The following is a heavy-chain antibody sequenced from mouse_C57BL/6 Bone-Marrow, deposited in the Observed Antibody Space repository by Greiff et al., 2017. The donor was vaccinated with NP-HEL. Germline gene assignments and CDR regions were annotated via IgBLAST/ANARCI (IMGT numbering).Heavy chain of an antibody. D-gene: IGHD1-1*01. V-gene: IGHV14-4*01. CDR3: TTGGSSPYAMDY. CDR1: GFNIKDDY. Sequence: VQLQQSGAELVRPGASVKLSCTVSGFNIKDDYMHWVKQRPEQGLEWIGWIDPENGDTEYASKFQGKATITADTSSNTASRQISSLTSEDTAVYYCTTGGSSPYAMDYWGQGTSVTVSS. J-gene: IGHJ4*01. CDR2: IDPENGDT.